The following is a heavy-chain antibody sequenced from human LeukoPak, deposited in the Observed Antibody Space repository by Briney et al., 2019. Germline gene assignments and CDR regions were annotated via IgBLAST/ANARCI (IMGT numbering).Heavy chain of an antibody. CDR2: ISSSSSYI. Sequence: GGSLRLSWAASGFTFSSYSMNWVRQAPGKGLEWVSSISSSSSYIYYADSVKGRFTISRDNAKNSLYLQMNSLRAEDTAVYCCARERSVKVAASDYWGQGTLVTVSS. J-gene: IGHJ4*02. V-gene: IGHV3-21*01. D-gene: IGHD2-15*01. CDR1: GFTFSSYS. CDR3: ARERSVKVAASDY.